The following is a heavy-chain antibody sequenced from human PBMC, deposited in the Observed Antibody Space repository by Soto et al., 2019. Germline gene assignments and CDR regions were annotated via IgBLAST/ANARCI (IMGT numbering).Heavy chain of an antibody. CDR3: ARDPLIGTTDYGLDV. CDR1: GFTFSTYW. D-gene: IGHD1-7*01. J-gene: IGHJ6*02. CDR2: INKDGSNT. V-gene: IGHV3-74*01. Sequence: EVQLVESGGGLVQPGGSLRLSCAASGFTFSTYWMHWVRQPPGKGLVWVSRINKDGSNTAYADSVKGRFTISRDNAQSTLYLQMNSLRAEDTAVYYCARDPLIGTTDYGLDVWGQGMTVSVSS.